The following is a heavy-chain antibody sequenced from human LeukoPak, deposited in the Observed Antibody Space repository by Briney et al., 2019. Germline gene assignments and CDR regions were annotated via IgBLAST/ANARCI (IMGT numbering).Heavy chain of an antibody. V-gene: IGHV3-21*01. D-gene: IGHD5-12*01. CDR1: GFTFSSYS. CDR2: I. Sequence: PGGSLRLSCAASGFTFSSYSMNWVRQAPGKGLEWVSSIKGRFTISRDNAKNSLYLQMNSLRVEDTAVYYCAADVKYSAYIWGQGALVIVSS. CDR3: AADVKYSAYI. J-gene: IGHJ4*02.